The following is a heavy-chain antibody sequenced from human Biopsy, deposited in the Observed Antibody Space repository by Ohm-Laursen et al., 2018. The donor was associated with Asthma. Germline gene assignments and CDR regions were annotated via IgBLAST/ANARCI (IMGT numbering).Heavy chain of an antibody. CDR1: GYPFIGYH. D-gene: IGHD6-13*01. V-gene: IGHV1-2*06. Sequence: SVKVSCKASGYPFIGYHIHWTRQAPGQGLEWMGRINTNSGATNYAQKFQGRVTMTRDTSISTAYMEVSRLRSDDTAVYYCARGQKSAGDRWFDPWGQGTLVTVSS. CDR2: INTNSGAT. J-gene: IGHJ5*02. CDR3: ARGQKSAGDRWFDP.